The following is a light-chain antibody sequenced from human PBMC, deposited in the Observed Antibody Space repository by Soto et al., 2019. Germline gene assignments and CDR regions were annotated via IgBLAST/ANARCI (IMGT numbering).Light chain of an antibody. CDR3: QQYYSTPYT. Sequence: DIVMTQSPDSLALSLGERATINCRSSQSVLHSSNSKKYLAWYQQKPGQPPKLLIYWASTRESGVPDRFSGSGSGTTFTLTISSLQAEDVAVYYCQQYYSTPYTFGQGTNVEIK. CDR1: QSVLHSSNSKKY. CDR2: WAS. V-gene: IGKV4-1*01. J-gene: IGKJ2*01.